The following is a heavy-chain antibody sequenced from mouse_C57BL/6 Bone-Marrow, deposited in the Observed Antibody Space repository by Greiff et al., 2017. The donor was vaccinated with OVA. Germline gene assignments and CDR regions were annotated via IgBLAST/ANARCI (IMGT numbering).Heavy chain of an antibody. CDR3: ASNCDCFAD. V-gene: IGHV2-2*01. Sequence: QVQLKESGPGLVQPSQRLSITCTVSGFSFTSYGVHWVRQSPGKGLEWLGVIWSGGSTDYNEAFISRLGIRTDNSKSQVVFKMISRQSDDSAIYYCASNCDCFADWGQGTTLTVSS. CDR2: IWSGGST. J-gene: IGHJ2*01. CDR1: GFSFTSYG.